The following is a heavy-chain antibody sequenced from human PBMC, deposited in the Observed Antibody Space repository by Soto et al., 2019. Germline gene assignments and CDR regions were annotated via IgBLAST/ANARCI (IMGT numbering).Heavy chain of an antibody. V-gene: IGHV4-4*02. CDR1: GGSISSSNW. D-gene: IGHD4-17*01. CDR2: IDHSGST. CDR3: ARSVTGDYGDAFDI. J-gene: IGHJ3*02. Sequence: QVQLQESGPGLVKPSGTLSLTCAVSGGSISSSNWWSWGRHPPGKGLEWIGEIDHSGSTNYNASLKSRVTISVDKSTNQSSRTVSTVTAGDTAVYYCARSVTGDYGDAFDIWGQGTMVTVSS.